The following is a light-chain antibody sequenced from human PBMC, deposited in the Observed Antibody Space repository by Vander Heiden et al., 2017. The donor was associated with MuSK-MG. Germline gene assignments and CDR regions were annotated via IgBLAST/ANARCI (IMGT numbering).Light chain of an antibody. CDR1: LSLTTY. CDR3: QQSYTIPT. CDR2: SAS. J-gene: IGKJ1*01. V-gene: IGKV1-39*01. Sequence: DIQMTQSPSSLSASVGDRVIITCRASLSLTTYVHWYQQKPGKAPKLLIYSASTWQSGVPSRFSGSGSGTDFTLTISRLQPEDFATYYCQQSYTIPTFGQGTKVEI.